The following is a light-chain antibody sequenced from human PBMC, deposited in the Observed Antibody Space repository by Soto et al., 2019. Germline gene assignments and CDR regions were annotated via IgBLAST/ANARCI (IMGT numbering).Light chain of an antibody. Sequence: VLTQPASVSGSPGQSITISCTGTNSDVGGHNYVSWYQHHPGKAPKLMIYEVSNRPSGVSNRFSGSKSGNTASLTISGLQAGDEADYHCSSFSSTSTLYVFGTGTKVTVL. J-gene: IGLJ1*01. CDR2: EVS. CDR3: SSFSSTSTLYV. V-gene: IGLV2-14*01. CDR1: NSDVGGHNY.